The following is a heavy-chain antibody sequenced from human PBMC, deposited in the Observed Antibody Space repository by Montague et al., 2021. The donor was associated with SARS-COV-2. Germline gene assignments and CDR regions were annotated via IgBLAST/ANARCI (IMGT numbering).Heavy chain of an antibody. Sequence: SETLSLTCTVSGGSISSNYWSWIWQPPGPGLERIGYIYYSGSTNSNPSPKSRVTISVDTYKNQFSLKLSSVTAAATAVYYCARDLVVGGIDVWGQGTTVTVSS. CDR1: GGSISSNY. V-gene: IGHV4-59*01. CDR2: IYYSGST. D-gene: IGHD2-8*02. CDR3: ARDLVVGGIDV. J-gene: IGHJ6*02.